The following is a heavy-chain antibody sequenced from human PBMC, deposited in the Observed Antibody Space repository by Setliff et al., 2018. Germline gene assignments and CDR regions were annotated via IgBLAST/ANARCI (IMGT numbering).Heavy chain of an antibody. CDR1: GGSFSTYY. J-gene: IGHJ4*02. CDR3: ARDSHPLRYFL. CDR2: INHSGST. V-gene: IGHV4-34*01. D-gene: IGHD3-9*01. Sequence: SETLSLTCAVYGGSFSTYYWIWIRQPPGKGLEWIGEINHSGSTNYNPSLKSRVTISVDTSKNQFSLKLSSVTAADTAVYYCARDSHPLRYFLWGQGTLVTVSS.